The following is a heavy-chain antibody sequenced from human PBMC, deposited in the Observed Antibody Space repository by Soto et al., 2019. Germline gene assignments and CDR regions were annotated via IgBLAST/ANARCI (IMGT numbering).Heavy chain of an antibody. CDR2: ISAYNGNT. CDR1: GYTFTSYG. J-gene: IGHJ6*02. D-gene: IGHD3-22*01. CDR3: ARNLMIVVVTDLRYYYYGMDV. Sequence: QVQLVQSGAEVKKPGASVKVSCKASGYTFTSYGISWVRQAPGQGLEWMGWISAYNGNTNYAQKLQGRVTMTPDTSTITAYMELRSLRSDDTAVYYCARNLMIVVVTDLRYYYYGMDVWGQGTTVTVSS. V-gene: IGHV1-18*01.